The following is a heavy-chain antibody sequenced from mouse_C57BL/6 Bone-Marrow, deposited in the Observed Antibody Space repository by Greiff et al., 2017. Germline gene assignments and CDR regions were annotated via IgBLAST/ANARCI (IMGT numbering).Heavy chain of an antibody. V-gene: IGHV5-6*01. Sequence: EVQGVESGGDLVKPGGSLKLSCAASGFTFSSYGMSWVRQTPDKRLEWVATISSGGSYTYYPDSVKGRFTISRDNAKNTLYLQRSSLKSEDTAMYYCARHGTTVVAEAYWGQGTLVTVSA. CDR2: ISSGGSYT. J-gene: IGHJ3*01. CDR3: ARHGTTVVAEAY. CDR1: GFTFSSYG. D-gene: IGHD1-1*01.